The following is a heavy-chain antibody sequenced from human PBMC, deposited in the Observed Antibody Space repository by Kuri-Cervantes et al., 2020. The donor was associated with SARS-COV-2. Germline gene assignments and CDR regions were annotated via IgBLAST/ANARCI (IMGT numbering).Heavy chain of an antibody. Sequence: SVKVSCKASGGTFSSYAISWVRQAPGQGLEWMGGIIPIFGTANYAQKFQGRVTITADESTSTAYMELSRLRSDDTAVYYCARDHSPLYGDYPEYWGQGTLVTVSS. D-gene: IGHD4-17*01. CDR1: GGTFSSYA. J-gene: IGHJ4*02. CDR3: ARDHSPLYGDYPEY. CDR2: IIPIFGTA. V-gene: IGHV1-69*13.